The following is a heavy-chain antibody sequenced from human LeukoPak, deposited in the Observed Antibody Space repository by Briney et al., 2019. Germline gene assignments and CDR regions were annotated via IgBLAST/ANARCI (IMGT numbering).Heavy chain of an antibody. J-gene: IGHJ4*02. D-gene: IGHD1-26*01. CDR3: VRDLGGRSGH. Sequence: GGSLRLPCAASGFTFSSNWMHWVRQAPGKGLVWVSRNEDGSTANYADSVKGRSTIFRDNAKNTLYLQMNSLRAEDTAVYYCVRDLGGRSGHWGQGTLVTVSS. CDR2: NEDGSTA. CDR1: GFTFSSNW. V-gene: IGHV3-74*01.